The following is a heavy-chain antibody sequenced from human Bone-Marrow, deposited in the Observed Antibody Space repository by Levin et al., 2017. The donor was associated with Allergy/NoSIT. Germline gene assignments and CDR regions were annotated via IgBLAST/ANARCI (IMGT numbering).Heavy chain of an antibody. V-gene: IGHV3-33*01. CDR2: IWYDGGTK. CDR3: ATYTTSWRVFDY. J-gene: IGHJ4*02. Sequence: GESLKISCAASAFTFSSFGMHWVRQAPGKGLEWVAVIWYDGGTKYYADSVKGRFTISRDNSKNTLYLQMNSLRAEDTAVYYCATYTTSWRVFDYWGQGTLVTVSS. D-gene: IGHD6-13*01. CDR1: AFTFSSFG.